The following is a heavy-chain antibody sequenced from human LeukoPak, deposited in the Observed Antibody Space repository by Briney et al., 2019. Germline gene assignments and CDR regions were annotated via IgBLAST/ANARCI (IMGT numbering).Heavy chain of an antibody. CDR3: AREYSYYYGMDV. CDR2: IYSGGST. J-gene: IGHJ6*02. V-gene: IGHV3-53*01. Sequence: GGSLRLSCAASGFTVSNNYMSWVRQAPGKGLEWVSVIYSGGSTYYADSVKGRFTISRDNSKNTLYLQMNSLRAEDTAVYYCAREYSYYYGMDVWGQGTTVTVSS. CDR1: GFTVSNNY.